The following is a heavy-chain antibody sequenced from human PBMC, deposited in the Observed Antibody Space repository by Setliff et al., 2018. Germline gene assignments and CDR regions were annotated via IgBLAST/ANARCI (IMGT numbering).Heavy chain of an antibody. J-gene: IGHJ4*02. Sequence: SETLSLTCSVSGDSISAASIMAWIRQPPGKGLEWIGTIYHSGSTYFNPSLESRVTLSVDTSKNQFSLKLTSVIAADTAVYYCARGMRDGYRSFHYWGQGTLVTVSS. CDR1: GDSISAASI. V-gene: IGHV4-38-2*02. CDR3: ARGMRDGYRSFHY. CDR2: IYHSGST. D-gene: IGHD5-12*01.